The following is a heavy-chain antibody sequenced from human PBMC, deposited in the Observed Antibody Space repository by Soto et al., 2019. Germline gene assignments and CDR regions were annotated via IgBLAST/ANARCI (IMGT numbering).Heavy chain of an antibody. J-gene: IGHJ1*01. Sequence: GGSLRLSCAASGFTFSSYGMHWVRQAPGKGLEWVAVISYDGSNKYYADSVKGRFTISRDNSKNTLYLQMNSLRAEDTAVYYCAKDRSIVGATEYFQHWGQGTLVTVSS. CDR3: AKDRSIVGATEYFQH. CDR1: GFTFSSYG. V-gene: IGHV3-30*18. D-gene: IGHD1-26*01. CDR2: ISYDGSNK.